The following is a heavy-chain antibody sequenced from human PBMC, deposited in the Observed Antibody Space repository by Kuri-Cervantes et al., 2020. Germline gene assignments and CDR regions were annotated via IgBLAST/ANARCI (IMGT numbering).Heavy chain of an antibody. V-gene: IGHV3-30*03. J-gene: IGHJ4*02. D-gene: IGHD5-18*01. CDR2: ISYDGSNK. Sequence: GESLKIPCGASGFTFSSYGMHWVRQAPGKGLEWVAVISYDGSNKYYADSVKGRFTISRDNSKNTLYLQMNSLRAEDTAVYYCARGPLGGYSYGYFYNYWGQGTLVTVSS. CDR3: ARGPLGGYSYGYFYNY. CDR1: GFTFSSYG.